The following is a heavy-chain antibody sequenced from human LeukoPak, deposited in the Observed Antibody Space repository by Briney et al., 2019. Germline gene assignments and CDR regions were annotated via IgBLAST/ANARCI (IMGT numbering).Heavy chain of an antibody. J-gene: IGHJ4*02. Sequence: ASVKVSCKASGYTFTTYGINWVRQAPGQGLEWMGWISAYNGNTNYAQKLQGRVTMTTDTSTSTAYMELRSLRSDDTAVYYCARLGGDYDYIWGSYRYYFDYWGQGTLVTVSS. D-gene: IGHD3-16*02. CDR3: ARLGGDYDYIWGSYRYYFDY. V-gene: IGHV1-18*01. CDR2: ISAYNGNT. CDR1: GYTFTTYG.